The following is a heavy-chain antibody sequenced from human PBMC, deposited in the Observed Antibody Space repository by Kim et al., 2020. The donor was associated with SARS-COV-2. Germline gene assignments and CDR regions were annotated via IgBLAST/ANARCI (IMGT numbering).Heavy chain of an antibody. J-gene: IGHJ6*02. V-gene: IGHV1-18*01. CDR3: AGQQLLYYGMDV. Sequence: NYAQKLQGRVTMTTDTSTSTAYMELRSLRSDDTAVYYCAGQQLLYYGMDVWGQGTTVTVSS. D-gene: IGHD6-13*01.